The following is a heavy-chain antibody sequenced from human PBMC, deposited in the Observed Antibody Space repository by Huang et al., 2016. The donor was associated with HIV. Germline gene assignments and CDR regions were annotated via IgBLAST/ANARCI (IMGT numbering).Heavy chain of an antibody. CDR2: IYSKGNT. D-gene: IGHD1-1*01. CDR1: GDSVDSSYSY. CDR3: SRGPSTPATEL. Sequence: QVQLQESGQGLVKPSDTLSLTCIVSGDSVDSSYSYWGWVRQPPWKGLEWMGSIYSKGNTYSNNSLKSRITISVDTSKNHFSLNLKTLTAADTAVYYCSRGPSTPATELWGQGTMVTVSS. V-gene: IGHV4-39*02. J-gene: IGHJ3*01.